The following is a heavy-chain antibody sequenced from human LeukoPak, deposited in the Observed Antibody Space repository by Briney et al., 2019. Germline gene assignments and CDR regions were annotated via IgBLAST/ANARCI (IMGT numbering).Heavy chain of an antibody. CDR3: ARGGGWRSSIHVFDP. Sequence: ASVKVSCKASGGAFSSYAISWVRQAPGQGLEWMGRIIPILGIANYAQKFQGRVTITADKSTSTAYMELSSLRSEDTAVYYCARGGGWRSSIHVFDPWGQGTLVTVSS. D-gene: IGHD2-2*01. J-gene: IGHJ5*02. CDR2: IIPILGIA. CDR1: GGAFSSYA. V-gene: IGHV1-69*04.